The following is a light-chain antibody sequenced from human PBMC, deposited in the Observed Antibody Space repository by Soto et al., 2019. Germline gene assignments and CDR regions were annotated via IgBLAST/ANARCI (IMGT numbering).Light chain of an antibody. Sequence: EIVLTQSPATLSLSPGERATLSCRASQSVSSYLAWYQQKPGQAPRLLIYDASNRATGIPARFSGSGCATDFTLSISSLEPEDCAVYYCQQRSNWPPWTFGQGTKVEIK. CDR2: DAS. CDR1: QSVSSY. V-gene: IGKV3-11*01. CDR3: QQRSNWPPWT. J-gene: IGKJ1*01.